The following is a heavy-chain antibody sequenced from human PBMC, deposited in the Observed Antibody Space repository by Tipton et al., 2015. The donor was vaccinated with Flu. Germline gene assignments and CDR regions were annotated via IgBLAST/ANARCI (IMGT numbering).Heavy chain of an antibody. CDR1: GGSFSSTDYY. D-gene: IGHD2-2*01. V-gene: IGHV4-61*02. CDR2: VFFSGST. CDR3: ARASSYYCSGTTCYSNAFDY. J-gene: IGHJ4*02. Sequence: TLSLTCTVSGGSFSSTDYYWSWIRQPAGKGLEWIGRVFFSGSTNYNPSLKSRATISVDTSKNQFSLKLTSETASDTAVYYCARASSYYCSGTTCYSNAFDYWGRGALVTVSS.